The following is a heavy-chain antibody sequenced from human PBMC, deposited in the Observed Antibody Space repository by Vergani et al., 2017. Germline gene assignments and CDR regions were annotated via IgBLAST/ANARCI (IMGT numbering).Heavy chain of an antibody. CDR2: ISYDTGNK. D-gene: IGHD6-19*01. Sequence: QVQLVESGGGVVQPGRSLRLSCAASGFTFSSYGMHWVRQAPGKGLEWVAVISYDTGNKYYAASVKGRFTISRDNSKNTLYLQMNSLRAEDTAVYYCAXDLVVAGHKLPEYYFDYWGQGTLVTVSS. J-gene: IGHJ4*02. CDR1: GFTFSSYG. V-gene: IGHV3-30*18. CDR3: AXDLVVAGHKLPEYYFDY.